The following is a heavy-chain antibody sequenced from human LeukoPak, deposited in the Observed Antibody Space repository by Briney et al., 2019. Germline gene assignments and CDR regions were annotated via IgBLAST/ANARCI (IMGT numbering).Heavy chain of an antibody. V-gene: IGHV4-39*01. CDR2: IYYSGST. Sequence: SETLSLTCTVSGGSISSSSYYWGWIRQPPGKGLEWIGSIYYSGSTYYNPSLKSRVTISVDTSKNQFSLKLSSVTAADTAVYYCARGGWNNDHLDYWGQGTLVTVSS. CDR1: GGSISSSSYY. CDR3: ARGGWNNDHLDY. J-gene: IGHJ4*02. D-gene: IGHD1/OR15-1a*01.